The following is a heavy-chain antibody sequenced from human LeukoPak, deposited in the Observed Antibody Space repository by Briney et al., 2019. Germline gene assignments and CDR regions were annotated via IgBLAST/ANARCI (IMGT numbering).Heavy chain of an antibody. Sequence: GGSLRLSCAASGFTVSSNYMSWVRQAPGKGLEWVSVIYSGGSTCYADSVKGRFTIPRGNSKNTLYLQMNSLRAEDTAVYYCARETVGGCFDYWGQGTLVTVSS. V-gene: IGHV3-66*01. D-gene: IGHD2-15*01. CDR2: IYSGGST. CDR1: GFTVSSNY. CDR3: ARETVGGCFDY. J-gene: IGHJ4*02.